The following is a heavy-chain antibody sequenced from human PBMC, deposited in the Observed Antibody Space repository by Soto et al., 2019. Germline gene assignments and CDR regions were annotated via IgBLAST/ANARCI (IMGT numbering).Heavy chain of an antibody. J-gene: IGHJ3*02. CDR2: ISYDGSNK. Sequence: PGGSLRLSCAASGFTFSSYAMHWVRQAPGKGLEWVAVISYDGSNKYYADSVKGRFTISRDNSKNTLYLQMNSLRAEDTTVYYCAREYLRITIFGVVTAGGNDAFDIWGQGTMVTVSS. CDR1: GFTFSSYA. CDR3: AREYLRITIFGVVTAGGNDAFDI. V-gene: IGHV3-30-3*01. D-gene: IGHD3-3*01.